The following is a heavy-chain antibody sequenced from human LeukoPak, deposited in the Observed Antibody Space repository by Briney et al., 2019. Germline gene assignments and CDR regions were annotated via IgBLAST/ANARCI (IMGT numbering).Heavy chain of an antibody. J-gene: IGHJ4*02. CDR2: INPNSGGT. CDR1: GYIFTSYA. Sequence: ASVKVSCKPSGYIFTSYAISWVRQAPGQGLEWMGWINPNSGGTNYAQKFRGRVTMTRDTSISTAYMELSRLRSDDTAVYYCARDLSGDIVVVVAAGGFDYWGQGTLVTVSS. CDR3: ARDLSGDIVVVVAAGGFDY. D-gene: IGHD2-15*01. V-gene: IGHV1-2*02.